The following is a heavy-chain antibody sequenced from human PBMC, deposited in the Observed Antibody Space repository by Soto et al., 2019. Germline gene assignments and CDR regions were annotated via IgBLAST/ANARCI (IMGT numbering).Heavy chain of an antibody. CDR1: GFTFSSYA. J-gene: IGHJ6*02. CDR2: ISGSGGST. CDR3: AKDANLGYCTNGVCPKPLRKKGYYYYGMDV. D-gene: IGHD2-8*01. V-gene: IGHV3-23*01. Sequence: EVQLLESGGGLVQPGGSLRLSCAASGFTFSSYAMSWVRQAPGKGLEWVSAISGSGGSTYYADSVKGRFTISRDNSKNTLYLQMNSLRAEDTAVYYCAKDANLGYCTNGVCPKPLRKKGYYYYGMDVWGQGTTVTVSS.